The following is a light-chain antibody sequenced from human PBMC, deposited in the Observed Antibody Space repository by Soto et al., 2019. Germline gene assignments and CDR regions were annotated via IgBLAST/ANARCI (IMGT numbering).Light chain of an antibody. CDR3: QQYDNLPLT. V-gene: IGKV1-33*01. J-gene: IGKJ4*01. CDR2: DAS. Sequence: DVQMTQSPSSLSASVGDRVTITCQASRDITNYLNWYQQKPGKAPNLLIYDASNLETGVPSRVSGSGSWTDCTCTSNSLKPEDIAIYYCQQYDNLPLTVGGGTKVDIK. CDR1: RDITNY.